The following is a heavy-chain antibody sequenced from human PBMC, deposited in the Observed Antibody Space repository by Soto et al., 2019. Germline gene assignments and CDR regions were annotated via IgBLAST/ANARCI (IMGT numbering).Heavy chain of an antibody. Sequence: RXSCAASGFTFSTYAMRWVRQAPGKGLEWVSGSTXSGGRXYYADSVKGRVXISRDNSXXTLYLQMNSLRAEDPAAYYCMNLYSYGSGSYYKWRKGTLVTVSS. CDR1: GFTFSTYA. CDR3: MNLYSYGSGSYYK. CDR2: STXSGGRX. J-gene: IGHJ4*02. D-gene: IGHD3-10*01. V-gene: IGHV3-23*01.